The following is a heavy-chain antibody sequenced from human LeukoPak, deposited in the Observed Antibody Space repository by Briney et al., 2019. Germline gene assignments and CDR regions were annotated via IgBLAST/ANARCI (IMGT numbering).Heavy chain of an antibody. Sequence: GGSLRLSCAASGFTVSSNYMNWVRQAPGKGLEWVSLIYSGGNTYYADSVKGRFTISKDNSKNTLYLQMNSLRAEDTAVYYCARVVFGSGWNFIDYWGQGTLVTVSS. CDR1: GFTVSSNY. CDR3: ARVVFGSGWNFIDY. J-gene: IGHJ4*02. D-gene: IGHD6-19*01. CDR2: IYSGGNT. V-gene: IGHV3-66*01.